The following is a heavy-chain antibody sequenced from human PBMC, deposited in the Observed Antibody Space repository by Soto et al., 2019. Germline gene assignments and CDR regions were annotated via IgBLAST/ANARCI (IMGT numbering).Heavy chain of an antibody. CDR1: GFTFSTYA. D-gene: IGHD6-19*01. J-gene: IGHJ4*02. CDR3: AKDRSSGWSFDY. V-gene: IGHV3-23*01. CDR2: ISGSGDST. Sequence: EVQLLESGGGLVQPGGSLRLSCAASGFTFSTYAMNWVRQAPGKGLEWVSGISGSGDSTYYADSVKGRFTVSRDNSKNTLYLQMNSLRGEDTAVFYCAKDRSSGWSFDYWGQGTLVTVSP.